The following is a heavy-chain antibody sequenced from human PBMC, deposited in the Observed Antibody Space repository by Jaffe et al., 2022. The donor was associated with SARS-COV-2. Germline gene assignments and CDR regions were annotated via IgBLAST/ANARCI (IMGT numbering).Heavy chain of an antibody. CDR2: ISAYNGNT. Sequence: QVQLVQSGAEVKKPGASVKVSCKASGYTFTSYGISWVRQAPGQGLEWMGWISAYNGNTNYAQKLQGRVTMTTDTSTSTAYMELRSLRSDDTAVYYCARGRRTYYYDSSGYSPFDYWGQGTLVTVSS. CDR1: GYTFTSYG. V-gene: IGHV1-18*01. D-gene: IGHD3-22*01. J-gene: IGHJ4*02. CDR3: ARGRRTYYYDSSGYSPFDY.